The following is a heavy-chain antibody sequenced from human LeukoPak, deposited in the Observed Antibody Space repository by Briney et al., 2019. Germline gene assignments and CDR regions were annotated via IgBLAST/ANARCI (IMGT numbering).Heavy chain of an antibody. J-gene: IGHJ6*02. Sequence: PGGSLRLSCAASGFTFSSYEMNWVRQAPGKGLEWVSYISSSGSTIYYADSVKGRFTISRDNAKNSLYLQMNSLRAEDTAVYYCARIAVSLRGKYYYCMDFWGQGTTVTVSS. CDR1: GFTFSSYE. D-gene: IGHD6-19*01. V-gene: IGHV3-48*03. CDR2: ISSSGSTI. CDR3: ARIAVSLRGKYYYCMDF.